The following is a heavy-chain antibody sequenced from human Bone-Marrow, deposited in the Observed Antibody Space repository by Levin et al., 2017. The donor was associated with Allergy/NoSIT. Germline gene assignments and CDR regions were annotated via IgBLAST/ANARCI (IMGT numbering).Heavy chain of an antibody. J-gene: IGHJ3*02. CDR1: GGSISSSNW. Sequence: SETLSLTCAVSGGSISSSNWWNWVRQSPGGGLEWIGEIYHSGSTNYNPSLKNRIFISVDKSRNQFSLRLNSVTAADTALYYCARRNSSWVVFAFDMWGQGTLVAVSS. CDR3: ARRNSSWVVFAFDM. D-gene: IGHD2-8*02. V-gene: IGHV4-4*02. CDR2: IYHSGST.